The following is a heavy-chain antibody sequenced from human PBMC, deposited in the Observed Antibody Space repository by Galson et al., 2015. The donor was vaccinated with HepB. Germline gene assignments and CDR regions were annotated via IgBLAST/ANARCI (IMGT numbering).Heavy chain of an antibody. J-gene: IGHJ3*02. CDR1: GFTFSSYA. Sequence: SLRLSCAASGFTFSSYAMSWVRQAPGKGLEWVSTISGSGGSTYYADSVKGRFTISRDNSKNTLYLQMNSLRAEDTAVYYCAKLYSSGFRAASDMWGQGTMVTVSS. CDR3: AKLYSSGFRAASDM. V-gene: IGHV3-23*01. D-gene: IGHD6-19*01. CDR2: ISGSGGST.